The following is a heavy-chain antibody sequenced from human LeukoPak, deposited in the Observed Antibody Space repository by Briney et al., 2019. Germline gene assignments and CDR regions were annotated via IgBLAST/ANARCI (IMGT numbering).Heavy chain of an antibody. V-gene: IGHV1-2*02. CDR3: ARAMITFGGVIAYDAFDI. J-gene: IGHJ3*02. D-gene: IGHD3-16*02. CDR2: INPNSGGT. Sequence: AASVKVSCKASGYTFTSYGISWVRQAPGQGLEWMGWINPNSGGTNYAQKFQGRVTMTRDTSISTAYMELSRLRSDDTAVYYCARAMITFGGVIAYDAFDIWGQGTMVTVSS. CDR1: GYTFTSYG.